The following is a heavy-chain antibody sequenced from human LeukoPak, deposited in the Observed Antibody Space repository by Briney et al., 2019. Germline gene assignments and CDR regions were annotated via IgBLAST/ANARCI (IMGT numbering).Heavy chain of an antibody. V-gene: IGHV3-30-3*01. J-gene: IGHJ4*02. Sequence: GGSLRLSCAASGFTFSSYAMHWVRQAPGKGLEWVAVISYNGSNKYYADSVKGRFTISRDNSKNTLYLQMNSLRAEDTAVYYCARDRSNYDFDYWGQGTLVTVSS. CDR1: GFTFSSYA. CDR3: ARDRSNYDFDY. D-gene: IGHD4-11*01. CDR2: ISYNGSNK.